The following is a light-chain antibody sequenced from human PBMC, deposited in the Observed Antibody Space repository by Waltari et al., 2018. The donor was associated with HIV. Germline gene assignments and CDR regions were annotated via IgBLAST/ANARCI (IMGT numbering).Light chain of an antibody. CDR1: QSLLHSDGYKY. CDR2: LGS. J-gene: IGKJ3*01. V-gene: IGKV2-28*01. CDR3: MQALQTPFT. Sequence: DIVMTQSPLSLPVTPGEPASISCRSSQSLLHSDGYKYLDWYLQKPGQSPQLLIYLGSYRASGVPDRFSGSGSGTDFTLKISRVEAEDVGVYYCMQALQTPFTFGPGTTVNIK.